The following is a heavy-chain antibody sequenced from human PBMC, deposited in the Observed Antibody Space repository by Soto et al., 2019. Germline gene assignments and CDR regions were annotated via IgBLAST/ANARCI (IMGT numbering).Heavy chain of an antibody. D-gene: IGHD6-19*01. Sequence: ASVKVSCKASGYTFTSYAMHWVRQAPGQRLEWMGWINAGNGNTKYSQKFQGRVTITRDTSASTAYMELSSLRSEDTAVYYCAREQWLGEGHDYWGQGTLVTVSS. CDR2: INAGNGNT. V-gene: IGHV1-3*01. J-gene: IGHJ4*02. CDR3: AREQWLGEGHDY. CDR1: GYTFTSYA.